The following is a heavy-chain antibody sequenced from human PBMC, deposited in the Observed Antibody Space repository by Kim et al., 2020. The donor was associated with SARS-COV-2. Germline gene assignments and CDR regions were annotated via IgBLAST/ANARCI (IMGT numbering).Heavy chain of an antibody. Sequence: TGYAESVKGRFTVSRDNARKTVYLEMNSLRAEDTAVYYCARDTSPGYMSHWGQGVLVTVSS. CDR2: T. D-gene: IGHD2-2*02. CDR3: ARDTSPGYMSH. J-gene: IGHJ4*02. V-gene: IGHV3-74*01.